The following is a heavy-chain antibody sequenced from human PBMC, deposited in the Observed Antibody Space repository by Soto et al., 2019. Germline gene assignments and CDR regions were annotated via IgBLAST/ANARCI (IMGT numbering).Heavy chain of an antibody. J-gene: IGHJ4*02. D-gene: IGHD3-10*01. CDR3: VTAVRTRLDN. V-gene: IGHV4-30-4*01. CDR2: IYYSGST. CDR1: GGSIRSGDYY. Sequence: SETLSLTCTVSGGSIRSGDYYWSWIRQPPGKGLESIGYIYYSGSTYYNPSLKSRVTISVDTSKNQFSLKLSSVTAADTAVYYCVTAVRTRLDNWGPGTLVTVSS.